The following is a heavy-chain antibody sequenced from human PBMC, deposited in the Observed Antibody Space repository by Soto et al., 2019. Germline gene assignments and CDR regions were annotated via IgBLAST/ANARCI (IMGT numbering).Heavy chain of an antibody. CDR1: GYSFTSYW. Sequence: GESLKISCKGSGYSFTSYWIGWVRQMPGKGLEWMGIIYPGDSDTRYSPSFQGQVTISADKSISTAYLQWSSLKASDTAMYYCARYCTNGVCYPYGMDVWGQGTTVTVPS. V-gene: IGHV5-51*01. CDR3: ARYCTNGVCYPYGMDV. CDR2: IYPGDSDT. D-gene: IGHD2-8*01. J-gene: IGHJ6*02.